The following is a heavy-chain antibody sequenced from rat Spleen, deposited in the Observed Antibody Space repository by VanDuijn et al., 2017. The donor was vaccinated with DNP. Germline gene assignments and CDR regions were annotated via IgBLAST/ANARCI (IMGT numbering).Heavy chain of an antibody. V-gene: IGHV5-25*01. J-gene: IGHJ2*01. CDR3: ATAIGDY. D-gene: IGHD1-2*01. Sequence: EVQVVESGGGLVQPGRSMTVSCAVSGLTFTNYDMVWVRQAPTKGLEWVATITTSGGATYYRDSVKGRFTVSRNNAESTLYLQMDSLRSDDTATYYCATAIGDYWGQGVMVTVSS. CDR2: ITTSGGAT. CDR1: GLTFTNYD.